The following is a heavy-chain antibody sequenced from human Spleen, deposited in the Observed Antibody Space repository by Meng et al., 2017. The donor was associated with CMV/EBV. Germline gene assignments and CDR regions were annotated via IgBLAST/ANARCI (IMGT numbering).Heavy chain of an antibody. V-gene: IGHV4-39*07. D-gene: IGHD2-21*01. J-gene: IGHJ4*02. Sequence: GSLRLSCTVSGGSIIGSSFYCGWIRQPPGKGLEWIGSIYSSGSTYYNPSLKSRVTISVDTSKNQFSLKLSSVTAADTAVYYCARGRQAYCAGDCSGGLDYWGLGTLVTVSS. CDR3: ARGRQAYCAGDCSGGLDY. CDR2: IYSSGST. CDR1: GGSIIGSSFY.